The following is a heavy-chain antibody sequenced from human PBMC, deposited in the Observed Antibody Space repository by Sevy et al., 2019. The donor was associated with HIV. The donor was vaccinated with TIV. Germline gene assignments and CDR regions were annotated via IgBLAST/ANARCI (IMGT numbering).Heavy chain of an antibody. CDR2: FDPEDGET. CDR3: ATVSDFWSGYYPPGIDV. D-gene: IGHD3-3*01. Sequence: ASVKVYCKVSGYTLTELSMNWVRQAPGKGLEWMGGFDPEDGETIYAQKFQGRVTMTEDTSTDTAYMELSSLRSEDTAVYSCATVSDFWSGYYPPGIDVWGQGTTVTVSS. J-gene: IGHJ6*02. CDR1: GYTLTELS. V-gene: IGHV1-24*01.